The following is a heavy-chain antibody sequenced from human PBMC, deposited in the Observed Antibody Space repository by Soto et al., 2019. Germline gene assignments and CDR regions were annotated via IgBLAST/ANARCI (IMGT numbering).Heavy chain of an antibody. Sequence: QVQLVESGGGVVQPGRSLRLSCAASGFTFSSYGMHWVRQAPGKGLEWVAVISYDGSNKYYADSVKGRFTISRDNSKNTLYLQMNSLRAEDTAVYYCAKPLWFGDPPTQPAYYFDYWGQGTLVTVSS. CDR3: AKPLWFGDPPTQPAYYFDY. CDR1: GFTFSSYG. CDR2: ISYDGSNK. V-gene: IGHV3-30*18. J-gene: IGHJ4*02. D-gene: IGHD3-10*01.